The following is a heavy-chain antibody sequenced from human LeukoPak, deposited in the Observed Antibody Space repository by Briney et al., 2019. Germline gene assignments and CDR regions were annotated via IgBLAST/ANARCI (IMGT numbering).Heavy chain of an antibody. J-gene: IGHJ4*02. V-gene: IGHV3-23*01. CDR1: GFTFSSYD. CDR2: SGSGGTT. Sequence: PGGSLRLSCAASGFTFSSYDMSWVRQAPGKGLEWVSASGSGGTTYYAAHFEGRFNISSDKSKNTLYMQMNSLRAEVTAVYYCAKDVSLGDLLSPHYFDYWGQGTLVTVSS. D-gene: IGHD3-10*01. CDR3: AKDVSLGDLLSPHYFDY.